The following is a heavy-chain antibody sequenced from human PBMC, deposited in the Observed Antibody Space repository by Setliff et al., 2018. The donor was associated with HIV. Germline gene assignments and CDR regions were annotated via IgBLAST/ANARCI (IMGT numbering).Heavy chain of an antibody. Sequence: PSETLSLTCTVSGGSISSSAYYWGWIRQPPGKGLEWIGTIYYSGDTYSNPSRKIRVTISVDTSKNQLSLKLGSVTAADTAVYYCARIFGDQGYYYGMDVWGQGTTVTVSS. CDR1: GGSISSSAYY. J-gene: IGHJ6*02. CDR2: IYYSGDT. V-gene: IGHV4-39*01. CDR3: ARIFGDQGYYYGMDV. D-gene: IGHD3-3*01.